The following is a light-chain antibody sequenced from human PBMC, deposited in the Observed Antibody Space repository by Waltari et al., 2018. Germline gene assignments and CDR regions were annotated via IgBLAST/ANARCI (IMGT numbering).Light chain of an antibody. CDR3: SSNAGSNNFV. V-gene: IGLV2-8*01. J-gene: IGLJ1*01. CDR1: SSYLGGYTY. CDR2: EVS. Sequence: QSALTQPPSASGSPGQSATTSCTGTSSYLGGYTYVSWYQQHPGKAPKLVIYEVSNRPSGVPERFSGSKSGNTASLTVSGLQAEDEADYYCSSNAGSNNFVFGTGTKVTVL.